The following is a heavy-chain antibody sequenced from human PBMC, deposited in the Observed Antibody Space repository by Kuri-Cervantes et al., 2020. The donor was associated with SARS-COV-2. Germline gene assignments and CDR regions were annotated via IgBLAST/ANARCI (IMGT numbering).Heavy chain of an antibody. CDR3: ARKAVTGSD. D-gene: IGHD6-19*01. CDR1: GFSVSTNY. Sequence: GSLRLSCAVSGFSVSTNYMTWVRQGLGKGLEWVSLIYSGGSRDYADSVKGRFTISRDDSKNTLYLQMNSLRVEDTGIYYCARKAVTGSDWGQGTLVTVSS. V-gene: IGHV3-53*01. CDR2: IYSGGSR. J-gene: IGHJ4*02.